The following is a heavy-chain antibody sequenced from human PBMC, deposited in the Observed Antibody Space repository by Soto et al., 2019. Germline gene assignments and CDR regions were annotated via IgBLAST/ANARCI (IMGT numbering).Heavy chain of an antibody. J-gene: IGHJ5*02. CDR1: GGTFSSYA. D-gene: IGHD3-10*01. V-gene: IGHV1-69*13. CDR2: IIPIFGTA. CDR3: ARAPWAVRGVKFDP. Sequence: ASVKVSCKASGGTFSSYAISWVRQAPGQGLEWMGGIIPIFGTANYAQKFQGRVTITADESTSTAYMELSSLRSEDTAVYYCARAPWAVRGVKFDPWGQGTLVTVSS.